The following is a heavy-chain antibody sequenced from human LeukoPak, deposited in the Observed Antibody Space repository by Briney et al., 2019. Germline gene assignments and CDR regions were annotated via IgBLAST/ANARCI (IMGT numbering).Heavy chain of an antibody. V-gene: IGHV3-9*01. D-gene: IGHD1-26*01. CDR1: GFSFNDYA. CDR2: ISWNSDS. CDR3: ARGGSYYAFDY. J-gene: IGHJ4*02. Sequence: GGSLRLSCATSGFSFNDYAMHWVRQVPGKGLEWVSSISWNSDSNADSVKGRFTISRDNAKNFLYLQMNNLRSDDTAVYYCARGGSYYAFDYWGQGTLVTVSS.